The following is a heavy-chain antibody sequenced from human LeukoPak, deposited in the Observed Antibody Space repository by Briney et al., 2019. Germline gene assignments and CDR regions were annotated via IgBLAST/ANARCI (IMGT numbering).Heavy chain of an antibody. CDR1: GYRFTSFW. CDR2: IYPDDSET. V-gene: IGHV5-51*01. J-gene: IGHJ4*02. D-gene: IGHD3-3*01. Sequence: GESLKISFKGSGYRFTSFWIGWVRPMPGKGLEWMGIIYPDDSETRYSPFLQGQVTISADKSISTVYLQWSSLKASDNAMYYCARHGRKYYDFWRPAPFDYWGQGTLVTVSS. CDR3: ARHGRKYYDFWRPAPFDY.